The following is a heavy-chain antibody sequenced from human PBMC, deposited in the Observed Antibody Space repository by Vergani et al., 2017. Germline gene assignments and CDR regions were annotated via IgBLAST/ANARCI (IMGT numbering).Heavy chain of an antibody. J-gene: IGHJ5*02. V-gene: IGHV4-34*01. CDR2: INHSGST. CDR3: ARGRDSSSWYRWLDP. CDR1: GGSFSGYY. D-gene: IGHD6-13*01. Sequence: QVQLQESGPGLVKPSETLSLTCAVYGGSFSGYYWSWIRQRPGKGLEWIGEINHSGSTNYNPSLKSRVTISVDTSKNQFSLKLSSVTAADTAVYYCARGRDSSSWYRWLDPWGQGTLVTVSS.